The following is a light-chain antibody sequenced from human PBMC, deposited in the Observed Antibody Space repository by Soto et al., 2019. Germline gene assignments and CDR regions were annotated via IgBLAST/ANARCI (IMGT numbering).Light chain of an antibody. Sequence: SYELTQPPSVSVSXGXTASITCSGDKLGDKYACWYQQKPGQSPVLVIYQDSKRPSGIPERFSGSNSGNTATLTISGTQAMDEADYYCQAWDNSLVFGGGTKLTVL. CDR1: KLGDKY. CDR2: QDS. V-gene: IGLV3-1*01. J-gene: IGLJ2*01. CDR3: QAWDNSLV.